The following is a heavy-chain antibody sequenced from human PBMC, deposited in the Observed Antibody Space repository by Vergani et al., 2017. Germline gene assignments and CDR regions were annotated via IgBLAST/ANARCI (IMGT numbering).Heavy chain of an antibody. CDR1: GFPFSNSA. CDR3: VKEKIGLGSYFFDS. V-gene: IGHV3-23*01. D-gene: IGHD2/OR15-2a*01. CDR2: ISGPGLST. J-gene: IGHJ4*01. Sequence: EVHLLESGGGLVQSGGSLRLSCAASGFPFSNSAASWVRQAPGRGLAWVSSISGPGLSTYYADSVKGRFSISRDNSKNTVFLQMHSLRAEDTAICYCVKEKIGLGSYFFDSWGHGSLVTVSS.